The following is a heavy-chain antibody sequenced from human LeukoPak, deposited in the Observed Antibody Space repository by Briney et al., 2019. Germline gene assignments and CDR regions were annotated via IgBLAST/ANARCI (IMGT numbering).Heavy chain of an antibody. CDR1: GYTFTGYY. Sequence: ASVKVSCKASGYTFTGYYMHWVRQATGQGLEWMGWMNPNSGNTGYAQKFQGRVTMTRNTSISTAYMELSSLRSEDTAVYYCARGPALYCSSTSCYAGSAFDPWGQGTLVTVSS. CDR3: ARGPALYCSSTSCYAGSAFDP. D-gene: IGHD2-2*01. CDR2: MNPNSGNT. V-gene: IGHV1-8*02. J-gene: IGHJ5*02.